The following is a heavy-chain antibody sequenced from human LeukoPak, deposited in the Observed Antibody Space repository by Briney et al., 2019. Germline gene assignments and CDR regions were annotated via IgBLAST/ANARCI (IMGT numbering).Heavy chain of an antibody. CDR1: GFTFSSYG. D-gene: IGHD6-13*01. V-gene: IGHV3-33*08. Sequence: GGSLRLSCAASGFTFSSYGMHWVRQAPGEGLEWVAVIWYDGSNKYYADSVKGRFTISRDNYKNTLYLQMNSLRAEDTAVYYCARGRGRSWPLEIDYWGQGTLVTVSS. CDR3: ARGRGRSWPLEIDY. J-gene: IGHJ4*02. CDR2: IWYDGSNK.